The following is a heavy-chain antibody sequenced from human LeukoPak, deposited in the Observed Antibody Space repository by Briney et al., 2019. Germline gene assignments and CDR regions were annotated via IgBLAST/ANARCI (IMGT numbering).Heavy chain of an antibody. V-gene: IGHV3-23*01. Sequence: PGGSLRLSCAASGFTFSSYAMTWVRQTPGKGLKWVSGISGTGGSTYYADSVKGRFTISRDNSKNTLYLQMNSLRAEDTALYYCAKATARYCSSTICYLDYWGQGTLVTVSS. CDR1: GFTFSSYA. CDR3: AKATARYCSSTICYLDY. J-gene: IGHJ4*02. D-gene: IGHD2-2*01. CDR2: ISGTGGST.